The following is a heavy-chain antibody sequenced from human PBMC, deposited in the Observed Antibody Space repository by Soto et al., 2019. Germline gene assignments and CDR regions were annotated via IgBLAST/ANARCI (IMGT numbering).Heavy chain of an antibody. J-gene: IGHJ5*02. D-gene: IGHD6-6*01. CDR2: IHRSVP. Sequence: SETLSLTCFVSGDSIDIYYWSWIRQVPGKGLEWIGDIHRSVPRYNPSLKNRVTISFNTSAKEFHLKLTSVTAADTAVYYCTRSSIRGPLGWFDTWRQGTPVTVSS. CDR1: GDSIDIYY. CDR3: TRSSIRGPLGWFDT. V-gene: IGHV4-59*12.